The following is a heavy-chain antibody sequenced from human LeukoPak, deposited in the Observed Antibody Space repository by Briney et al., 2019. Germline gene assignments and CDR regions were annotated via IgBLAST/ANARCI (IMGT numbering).Heavy chain of an antibody. CDR3: ARAHITMIVVVIIRDAFDI. Sequence: GGSLRLSCAASGFTFSSYGMSWVRRAPGKGPEWVSAIGTGGDTYYADSVMGRFTISRDNAKKSLYLQMNSLIAEDMAVYYCARAHITMIVVVIIRDAFDIWGQGTMVTVSS. CDR2: IGTGGDT. V-gene: IGHV3-47*02. J-gene: IGHJ3*02. CDR1: GFTFSSYG. D-gene: IGHD3-22*01.